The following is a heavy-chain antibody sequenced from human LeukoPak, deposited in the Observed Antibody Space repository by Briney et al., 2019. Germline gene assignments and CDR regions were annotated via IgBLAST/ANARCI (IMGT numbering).Heavy chain of an antibody. CDR1: GGSFSGYY. CDR2: INHSGST. J-gene: IGHJ5*02. V-gene: IGHV4-34*01. D-gene: IGHD6-19*01. Sequence: SETLSLTCAVYGGSFSGYYWSRIRQPPGKGLEWIGEINHSGSTNYNPSTKSRVTISVDTSKNQFSVKLSSVTAADTAVYYCAGASGWYRGWFDPWGQGTLVTVSS. CDR3: AGASGWYRGWFDP.